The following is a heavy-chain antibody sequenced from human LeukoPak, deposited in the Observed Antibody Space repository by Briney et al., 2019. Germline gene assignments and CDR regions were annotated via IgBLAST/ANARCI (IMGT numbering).Heavy chain of an antibody. CDR3: AKALYYYGSGSDFDY. V-gene: IGHV3-30*18. CDR1: GFTFSNYG. J-gene: IGHJ4*02. D-gene: IGHD3-10*01. Sequence: GGSLRLSCAASGFTFSNYGMHWVRQAPGKGLEWVAVISNDGSKKYYAESVKGRFTISRDNSKNTLYLQMDSLRAEDTAFYYCAKALYYYGSGSDFDYWGQGALVTVSS. CDR2: ISNDGSKK.